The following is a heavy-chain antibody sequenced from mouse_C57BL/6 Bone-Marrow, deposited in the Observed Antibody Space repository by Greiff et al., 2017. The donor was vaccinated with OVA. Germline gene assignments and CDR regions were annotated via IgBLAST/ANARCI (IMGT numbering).Heavy chain of an antibody. D-gene: IGHD2-3*01. V-gene: IGHV5-4*01. CDR1: GFTFSSYA. CDR3: ASLIYDGYYVSVVDY. Sequence: VQRVESGGGLVKPGGSLKLSCAASGFTFSSYAMSWVRQTPEKRLEWVATISDGGSYTYYPDNVKGGFTISRDNAKNNLYLQMSHLKSEDTAMYYCASLIYDGYYVSVVDYWGQGTSVTVSS. J-gene: IGHJ4*01. CDR2: ISDGGSYT.